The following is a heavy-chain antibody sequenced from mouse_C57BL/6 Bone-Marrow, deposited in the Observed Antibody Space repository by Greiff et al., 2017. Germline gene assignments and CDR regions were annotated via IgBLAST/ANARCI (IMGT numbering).Heavy chain of an antibody. CDR3: TAVVHY. D-gene: IGHD1-1*01. CDR1: GFNIKDDY. V-gene: IGHV14-4*01. CDR2: IDPADGDT. Sequence: VQLQQSGAELVRPGASVKLSCTASGFNIKDDYMHWVKQRPDQGLEWIGWIDPADGDTEYASKFQGKATITADTSSNTAYLQLSSLASDDTAVYYGTAVVHYWGQGTTLTVSS. J-gene: IGHJ2*01.